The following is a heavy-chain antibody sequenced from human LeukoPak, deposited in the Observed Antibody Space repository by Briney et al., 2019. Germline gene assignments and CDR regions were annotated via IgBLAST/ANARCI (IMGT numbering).Heavy chain of an antibody. CDR3: ARLGRYDYVWGSYRQPYDAFDI. D-gene: IGHD3-16*02. V-gene: IGHV4-39*01. Sequence: SETLSLTYTVSGGSISSSSYYWGWIRQPPGKGLEWIGSIYYSGSTYYNPSLKSRVTISVDTSKNQFSLKLSSVTAADTAVYYCARLGRYDYVWGSYRQPYDAFDIWGQGTMVTVSS. J-gene: IGHJ3*02. CDR2: IYYSGST. CDR1: GGSISSSSYY.